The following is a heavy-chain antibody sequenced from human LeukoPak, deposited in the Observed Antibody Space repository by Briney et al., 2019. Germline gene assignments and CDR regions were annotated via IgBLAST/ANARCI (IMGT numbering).Heavy chain of an antibody. CDR3: ARGEDGDYYFQH. D-gene: IGHD4-17*01. V-gene: IGHV3-21*01. Sequence: GGSLRLSCAASGFTFSSYSMNWVRQPPGKGLEWVSSIGSRTSFIYHAESVKGRFAISRDDARNSLYLQLNSLRAEDSAVYYCARGEDGDYYFQHWGQGTLVTVSS. J-gene: IGHJ1*01. CDR2: IGSRTSFI. CDR1: GFTFSSYS.